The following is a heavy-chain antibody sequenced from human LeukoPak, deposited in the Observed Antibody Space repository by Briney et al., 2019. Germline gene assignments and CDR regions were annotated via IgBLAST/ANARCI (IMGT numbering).Heavy chain of an antibody. D-gene: IGHD6-13*01. CDR3: ASSEAAAGSDFDY. CDR2: IYYGGST. V-gene: IGHV4-59*01. Sequence: PSETLSLTCTVSGGSISSYYWSWIRQPPGKGLEWIGYIYYGGSTNYNPSLKSRVTISVDTSKNQFSLKLSSVTAADTAVYYCASSEAAAGSDFDYWGQGTLVTVSS. CDR1: GGSISSYY. J-gene: IGHJ4*02.